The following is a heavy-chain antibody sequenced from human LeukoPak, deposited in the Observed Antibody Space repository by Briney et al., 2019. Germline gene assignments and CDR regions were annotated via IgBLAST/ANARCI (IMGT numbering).Heavy chain of an antibody. Sequence: SETLSLTCAVYGGSFSGYYWSWIRQPPEKGLEWIGEINHSGSTNYNPSLRSRVTISVDTSKNQFSLKLSSVTAADTAVYYCARGYYGSGSYYLDYWGQGTLVTVSS. CDR3: ARGYYGSGSYYLDY. J-gene: IGHJ4*02. D-gene: IGHD3-10*01. CDR2: INHSGST. CDR1: GGSFSGYY. V-gene: IGHV4-34*01.